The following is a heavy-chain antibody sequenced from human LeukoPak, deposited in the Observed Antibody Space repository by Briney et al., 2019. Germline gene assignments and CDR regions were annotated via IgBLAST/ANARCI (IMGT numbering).Heavy chain of an antibody. CDR1: RFTFSDYY. V-gene: IGHV3-11*05. CDR2: ISNSGSST. D-gene: IGHD2-2*01. J-gene: IGHJ4*02. Sequence: PGRSLRLSCAASRFTFSDYYMVLIRQAPGKGLEWVSYISNSGSSTKYADSVKGRFTISRDNAKNSLSLRMNSVRPEDTAVYYCARADRTSWFDYWGQGTLVTVSS. CDR3: ARADRTSWFDY.